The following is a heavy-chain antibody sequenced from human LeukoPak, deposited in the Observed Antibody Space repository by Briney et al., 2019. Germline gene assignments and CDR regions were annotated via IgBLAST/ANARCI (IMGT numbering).Heavy chain of an antibody. CDR1: GFTFSTYA. CDR3: ARDPSPRTSYYYYYMDV. J-gene: IGHJ6*03. Sequence: GGSLRLSCAASGFTFSTYAMSWVRQAPGKGLEWVANIKQDGSDIYYVDSVKGRFTISRDNAKNSVYLQMNSLRADDTAVYYCARDPSPRTSYYYYYMDVWGKGTTVTVSS. V-gene: IGHV3-7*01. D-gene: IGHD2-2*01. CDR2: IKQDGSDI.